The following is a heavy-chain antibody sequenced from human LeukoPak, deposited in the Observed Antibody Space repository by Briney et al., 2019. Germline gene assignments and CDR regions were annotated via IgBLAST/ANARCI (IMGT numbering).Heavy chain of an antibody. CDR3: ARGRPDTMTIAAAGTWLLDY. V-gene: IGHV5-51*01. CDR2: IYPGDSDT. J-gene: IGHJ4*02. CDR1: GYSFTSYW. D-gene: IGHD6-13*01. Sequence: GESLKISCKGSGYSFTSYWIGWVRQMPGKGLEWMGIIYPGDSDTRYSPSFQGQVTISADKSISTAYLQWSSLQASDTAMYYCARGRPDTMTIAAAGTWLLDYWGQGTLVTVSS.